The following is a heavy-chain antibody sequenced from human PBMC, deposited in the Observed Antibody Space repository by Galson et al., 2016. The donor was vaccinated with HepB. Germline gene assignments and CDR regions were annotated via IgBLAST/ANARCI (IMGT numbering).Heavy chain of an antibody. CDR1: GFTFSNAW. D-gene: IGHD2-15*01. V-gene: IGHV3-15*07. Sequence: SLRLSCAASGFTFSNAWMNWVRQAPGKGLEWVGRITSKTDGGAIDYAAPVQGRFTSSRDDSKNTLYLQMNSLKTEDTALDYCTTRVVVMVAAAIHWFDPWGQGTLVTVSS. J-gene: IGHJ5*02. CDR3: TTRVVVMVAAAIHWFDP. CDR2: ITSKTDGGAI.